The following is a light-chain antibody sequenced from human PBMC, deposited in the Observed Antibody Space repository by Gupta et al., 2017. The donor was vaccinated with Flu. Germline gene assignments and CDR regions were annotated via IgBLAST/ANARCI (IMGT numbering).Light chain of an antibody. CDR2: DVS. CDR3: YSFASGLEV. J-gene: IGLJ1*01. V-gene: IGLV2-11*01. CDR1: SSDVGGYNY. Sequence: QSVTISCTGTSSDVGGYNYVSWYQQHPAKALICGRYDVSKRPSGVPDRFYGATSGTKAYLTISGLQAEEDSSDYCYSFASGLEVFGTVTELTVL.